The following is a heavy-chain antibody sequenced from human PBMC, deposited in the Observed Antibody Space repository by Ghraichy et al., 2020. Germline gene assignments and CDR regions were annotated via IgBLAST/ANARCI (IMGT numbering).Heavy chain of an antibody. CDR2: IWYDGSNK. V-gene: IGHV3-33*01. J-gene: IGHJ6*02. D-gene: IGHD3-3*01. CDR3: ARDGWSGYPDYYYYYGMDV. Sequence: GGSLRLSCAASGFTFSSYGMHWVRQAPGKGLEWVAVIWYDGSNKYYADSVKGRFTISRDNSKNTLYLQMNSLRAEDTAVYYCARDGWSGYPDYYYYYGMDVWGQGTTVTVSS. CDR1: GFTFSSYG.